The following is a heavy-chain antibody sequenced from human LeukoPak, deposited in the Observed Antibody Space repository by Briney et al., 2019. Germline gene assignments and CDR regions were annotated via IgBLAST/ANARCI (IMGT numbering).Heavy chain of an antibody. J-gene: IGHJ4*02. D-gene: IGHD6-19*01. CDR3: ARGIAVAGTLGNFDY. CDR1: GYSFTGYY. CDR2: INPNSGGT. V-gene: IGHV1-2*02. Sequence: ASVKVSCKASGYSFTGYYLHWVRQAPGQGLEWMGWINPNSGGTNYAQKFRGRVAMTSDTSISTAYMELSRLRSDDTAVYYCARGIAVAGTLGNFDYWGQGTLVTVSS.